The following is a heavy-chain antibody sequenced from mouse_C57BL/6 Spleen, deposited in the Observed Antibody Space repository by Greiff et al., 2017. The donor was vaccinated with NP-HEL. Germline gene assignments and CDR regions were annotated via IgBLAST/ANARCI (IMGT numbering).Heavy chain of an antibody. CDR2: IYPGDGDT. D-gene: IGHD4-1*01. J-gene: IGHJ1*03. Sequence: QVQLKQSGPELVKPGASVKISCKASGYAFSSSWMNWVKQRPGKGLEWIGRIYPGDGDTNYNGKFKGKATLTADKSSSTAYMQLSSLTSEDSAVYFCALTGFDWYFDVWGTGTTVTVSS. V-gene: IGHV1-82*01. CDR1: GYAFSSSW. CDR3: ALTGFDWYFDV.